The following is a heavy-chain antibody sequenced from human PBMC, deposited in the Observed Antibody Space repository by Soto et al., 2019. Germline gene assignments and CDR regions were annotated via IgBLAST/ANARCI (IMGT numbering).Heavy chain of an antibody. Sequence: ASVKVSCKASGYTFTSYGISWVRQAPGQGLEWMGWISAYNGNTNYAQKLQGRVTMTTDTSTGTAYMELRSLRSDDTAVYYCARVPPFFPILRIYYSHGMDVWGQGTTVTVPS. J-gene: IGHJ6*02. CDR1: GYTFTSYG. V-gene: IGHV1-18*04. CDR3: ARVPPFFPILRIYYSHGMDV. D-gene: IGHD4-17*01. CDR2: ISAYNGNT.